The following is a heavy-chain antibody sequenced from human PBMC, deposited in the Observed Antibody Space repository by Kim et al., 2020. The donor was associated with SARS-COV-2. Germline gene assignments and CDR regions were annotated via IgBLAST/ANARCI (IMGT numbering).Heavy chain of an antibody. CDR3: AGRSDGDFYFDA. D-gene: IGHD7-27*01. V-gene: IGHV5-51*01. CDR2: IYLSDSTV. Sequence: GESLKISCRASENKFSTYWIAWVRHLAGKGLEWMGTIYLSDSTVRYSPSFRGQVTLSADSPSNSAYLRWRSLKASDTATYYCAGRSDGDFYFDAWGQGTPIAVGS. CDR1: ENKFSTYW. J-gene: IGHJ4*02.